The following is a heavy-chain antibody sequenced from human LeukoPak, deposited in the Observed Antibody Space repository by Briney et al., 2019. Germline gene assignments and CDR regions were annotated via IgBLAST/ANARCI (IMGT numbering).Heavy chain of an antibody. V-gene: IGHV1-2*02. D-gene: IGHD2-2*01. CDR2: INPNSGGT. CDR3: ARDGGCSSTSYYGYYYYYYMDV. CDR1: GYTFTGYY. J-gene: IGHJ6*03. Sequence: ASVTVSCKASGYTFTGYYMHWVRQAPGQGLEWMGWINPNSGGTNYAQKFQGRVTMTRDTSISTAYMELSRLRSDDTAVYYCARDGGCSSTSYYGYYYYYYMDVWGKGTTVTVSS.